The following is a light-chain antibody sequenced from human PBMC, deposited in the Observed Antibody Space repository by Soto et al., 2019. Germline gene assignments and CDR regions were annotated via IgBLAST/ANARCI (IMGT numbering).Light chain of an antibody. CDR1: QSVLYTSSNRNF. J-gene: IGKJ4*01. V-gene: IGKV4-1*01. Sequence: DIVMTQSPDSLAVSLGERATVNCKSSQSVLYTSSNRNFLAWYQQKPGQPPKVLIYWASTRETGVPDRFSGSGSGSDVTLTISSLQAEDVAVYYCQQYFDSPVTFGGGTKVEIK. CDR2: WAS. CDR3: QQYFDSPVT.